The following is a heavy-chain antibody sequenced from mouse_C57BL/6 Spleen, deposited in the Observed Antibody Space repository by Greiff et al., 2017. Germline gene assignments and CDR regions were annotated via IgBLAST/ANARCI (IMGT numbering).Heavy chain of an antibody. J-gene: IGHJ4*01. CDR2: IDPSDSYT. CDR3: ARDGYYYAMDY. CDR1: GYTFTSYW. V-gene: IGHV1-50*01. D-gene: IGHD2-3*01. Sequence: VQLQQPGAELVKPGASVKLSCKASGYTFTSYWMQWVKQRPGQGLEWIGEIDPSDSYTNYNQKFKSKATLTVDTSSSTAYMQLSSLTSEDSAVYYCARDGYYYAMDYWGQGTSVTVSS.